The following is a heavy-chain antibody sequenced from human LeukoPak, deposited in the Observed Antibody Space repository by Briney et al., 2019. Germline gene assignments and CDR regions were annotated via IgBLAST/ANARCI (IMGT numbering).Heavy chain of an antibody. Sequence: GGSLRLSCAASGFTFNNAWMSWVRQAPGKGLEWVARIISKTDGGTTDYAAPVKDRFTVSRDDSKNTLCLQMNSLKTEDTAVYYCTTLLAGATTYWGQGTLVAVSS. CDR3: TTLLAGATTY. V-gene: IGHV3-15*01. CDR1: GFTFNNAW. J-gene: IGHJ4*02. CDR2: IISKTDGGTT. D-gene: IGHD1-26*01.